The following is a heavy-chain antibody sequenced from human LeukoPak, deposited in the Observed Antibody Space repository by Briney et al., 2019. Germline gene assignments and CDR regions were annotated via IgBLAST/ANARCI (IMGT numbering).Heavy chain of an antibody. Sequence: LSLTCAVYGGSFSGDYWSWSRQPPGKGLERVAVIWYDGSNKYYADSVKGRFTISRDNSENTLYLQMNSLRAEDTAVYYCALIWGLLDDAFDIWGQGTMVTVSS. CDR3: ALIWGLLDDAFDI. D-gene: IGHD7-27*01. V-gene: IGHV3-33*08. CDR2: IWYDGSNK. J-gene: IGHJ3*02. CDR1: GGSFSGDY.